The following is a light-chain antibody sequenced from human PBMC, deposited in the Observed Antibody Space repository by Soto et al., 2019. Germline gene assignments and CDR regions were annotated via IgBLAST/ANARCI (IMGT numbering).Light chain of an antibody. CDR1: SSDVGDYNY. Sequence: QSALTQPASVSGSPGQSITISCTGASSDVGDYNYVSWYQQYPGKAPKLMIYDVSNRPSGVSNRFSGSKSGNTASLTISGLQAEDEDFYHCSSHTSSGARVFGGGTQLTVL. J-gene: IGLJ3*02. V-gene: IGLV2-14*01. CDR3: SSHTSSGARV. CDR2: DVS.